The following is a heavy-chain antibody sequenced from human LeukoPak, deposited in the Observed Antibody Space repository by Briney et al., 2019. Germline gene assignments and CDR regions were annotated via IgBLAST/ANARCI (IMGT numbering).Heavy chain of an antibody. J-gene: IGHJ5*02. CDR1: GFTFSDAW. V-gene: IGHV3-15*05. CDR3: ATLHGWFDP. CDR2: IKNKAVGETT. Sequence: KPGGSLRLSCSVSGFTFSDAWMTWVRQAPGKGPEWVGRIKNKAVGETTDYAAAVKGRFTISRDDSEDTLYLQMNNLMAEDTAIYYCATLHGWFDPWGQGTLVIVSS.